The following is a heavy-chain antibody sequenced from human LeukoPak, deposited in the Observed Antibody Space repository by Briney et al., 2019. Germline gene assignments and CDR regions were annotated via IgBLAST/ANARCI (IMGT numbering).Heavy chain of an antibody. CDR3: ARGPYYDFWSGYSQMGLDY. CDR2: IYYSGST. J-gene: IGHJ4*02. CDR1: GGSISSYY. Sequence: SETLSLTCTVSGGSISSYYWSWIRQPPGKGMEWIGYIYYSGSTNYNPSLKSRVTISVDTSKNQFSRKLSSVTAADTAVYYCARGPYYDFWSGYSQMGLDYWGQGTLVTVSS. D-gene: IGHD3-3*01. V-gene: IGHV4-59*01.